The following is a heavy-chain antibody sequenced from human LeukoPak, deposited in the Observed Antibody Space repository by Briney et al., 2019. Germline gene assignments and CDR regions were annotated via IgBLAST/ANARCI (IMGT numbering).Heavy chain of an antibody. CDR1: GFTFSSYE. V-gene: IGHV3-23*01. J-gene: IGHJ6*03. CDR2: ISSSGGST. CDR3: ARSDVVTRNYYYYMDV. Sequence: GGSLRLSCAASGFTFSSYEMNWVRQAPGKGLEWVSTISSSGGSTYYPDSVKGRFTISKYTSKNTLFLQMNSLRAEDTAVYYCARSDVVTRNYYYYMDVWGKGTTVTVSS. D-gene: IGHD2-2*01.